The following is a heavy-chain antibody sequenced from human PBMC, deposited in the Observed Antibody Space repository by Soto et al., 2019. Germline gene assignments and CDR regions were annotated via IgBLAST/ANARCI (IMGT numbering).Heavy chain of an antibody. V-gene: IGHV1-3*01. CDR1: GYTFTSYA. Sequence: GASVKVSCKASGYTFTSYAIHWVRQAPGQRLEWMGWINAGSGNTKHSQKFQGRVTITRDTSASTAYMELSSLRSEDTAVYYCARPFGGVSGSLYYYYYGMDVWGQGTTVTVSS. J-gene: IGHJ6*02. CDR2: INAGSGNT. D-gene: IGHD3-16*01. CDR3: ARPFGGVSGSLYYYYYGMDV.